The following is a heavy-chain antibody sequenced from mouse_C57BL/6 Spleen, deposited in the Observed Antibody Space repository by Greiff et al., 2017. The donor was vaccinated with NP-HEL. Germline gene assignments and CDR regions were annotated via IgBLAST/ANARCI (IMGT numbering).Heavy chain of an antibody. D-gene: IGHD1-1*01. CDR1: GYAFTNYL. CDR2: INPGSGGT. J-gene: IGHJ1*03. Sequence: VQLQQSGAELVRPGTSVKVSCKASGYAFTNYLIEWVMQRPGQGLEWIVVINPGSGGTNYNEKFKGKATLTADKNYSPAYMQLSSLTSEYSAVYFCARGMTTVVARYCYFDVWGTGTTVTVSS. CDR3: ARGMTTVVARYCYFDV. V-gene: IGHV1-54*01.